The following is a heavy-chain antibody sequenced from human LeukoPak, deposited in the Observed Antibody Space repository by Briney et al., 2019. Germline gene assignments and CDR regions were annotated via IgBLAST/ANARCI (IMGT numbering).Heavy chain of an antibody. CDR2: IRSKANSYAT. D-gene: IGHD1-14*01. CDR3: AKTRFVGGKPPQDY. J-gene: IGHJ4*02. CDR1: GFTFSGSA. V-gene: IGHV3-73*01. Sequence: PGGSLRLSCAASGFTFSGSAMHWVRQASGKGLEWVGRIRSKANSYATAYAASVKGRFTISRDNSKNTLYLQMNSLRAEDTAVYYCAKTRFVGGKPPQDYWGQGTLVTVSS.